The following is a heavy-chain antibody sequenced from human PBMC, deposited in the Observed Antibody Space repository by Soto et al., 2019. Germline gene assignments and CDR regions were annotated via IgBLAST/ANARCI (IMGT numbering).Heavy chain of an antibody. CDR3: ARASYYDSSGYPLSWGMDV. V-gene: IGHV1-18*01. J-gene: IGHJ6*02. CDR2: ISAYNGNT. CDR1: GYTFTSYG. Sequence: ASVKVSCKASGYTFTSYGISWVRQAPGQGLEWMGWISAYNGNTNYAQKLQGRVTMTTDTSTSTAYMELRSLRSDDTAVYYCARASYYDSSGYPLSWGMDVWGQGTTVTVSS. D-gene: IGHD3-22*01.